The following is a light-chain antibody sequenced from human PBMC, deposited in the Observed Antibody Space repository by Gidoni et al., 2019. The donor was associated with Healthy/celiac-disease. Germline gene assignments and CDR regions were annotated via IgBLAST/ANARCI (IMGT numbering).Light chain of an antibody. CDR3: QQLNSPLT. Sequence: DLPLTQSPSFLSASVGDRVTITCRASQGISSYLAWYQQKPGKAPKLLIYAASTLQSGVPSRVSGSGSGTEFTLTSSSLQPEDFATYYCQQLNSPLTFXGXTKVEIK. V-gene: IGKV1-9*01. CDR1: QGISSY. CDR2: AAS. J-gene: IGKJ4*01.